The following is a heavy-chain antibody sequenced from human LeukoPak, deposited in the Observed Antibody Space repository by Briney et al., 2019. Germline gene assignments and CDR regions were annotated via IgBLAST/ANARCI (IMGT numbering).Heavy chain of an antibody. CDR1: GLAFPNYW. D-gene: IGHD2-15*01. J-gene: IGHJ4*02. V-gene: IGHV3-7*01. Sequence: GGSLRLSCAASGLAFPNYWMVWVRQAPGKGLEWVASIGKDGSEKSYVDSVKGRFTISRDNARNSLYLQMSSLRVEDTAVYYCTRDIVYLQLEYWGQGALVTVSS. CDR3: TRDIVYLQLEY. CDR2: IGKDGSEK.